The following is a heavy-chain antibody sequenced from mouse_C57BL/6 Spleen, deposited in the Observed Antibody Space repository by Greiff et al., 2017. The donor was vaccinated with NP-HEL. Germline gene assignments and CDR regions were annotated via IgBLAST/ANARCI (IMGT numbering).Heavy chain of an antibody. Sequence: VQLQQPGAELVKPGASVKLSCKASGYTFTSYWMHWVKQRPGRGLEWIGRIDPNSGGTKYNEKFKSKATLTVDKPSSTAYMQRSSLTSADSAVYDCASFGYHRVDYCDYWGQGTTLTVSS. CDR2: IDPNSGGT. D-gene: IGHD2-2*01. J-gene: IGHJ2*01. CDR3: ASFGYHRVDYCDY. CDR1: GYTFTSYW. V-gene: IGHV1-72*01.